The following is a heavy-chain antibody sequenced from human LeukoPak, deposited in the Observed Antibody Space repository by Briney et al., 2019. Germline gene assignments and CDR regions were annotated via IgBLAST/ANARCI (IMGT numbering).Heavy chain of an antibody. CDR2: IYHSGST. CDR1: GGSISSSSHY. Sequence: SETLSLTCSVSGGSISSSSHYWGWIRQPPGKGLEWIGSIYHSGSTYYNPSLKSRVTISVDTSSNQFSLYLSSVTAADTAVYYCARGFGSGSYAAYWGQGALVTVSS. J-gene: IGHJ4*02. CDR3: ARGFGSGSYAAY. V-gene: IGHV4-39*07. D-gene: IGHD3-10*01.